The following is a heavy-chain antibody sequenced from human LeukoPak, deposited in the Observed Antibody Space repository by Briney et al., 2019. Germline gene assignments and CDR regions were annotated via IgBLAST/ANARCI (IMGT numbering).Heavy chain of an antibody. CDR3: ASPNIPTTRTTYYFDY. J-gene: IGHJ4*02. CDR1: GFTFSSYA. Sequence: GGSLRLSCAPSGFTFSSYAIHWVRQAPGKGLEWVAFISYDGSNKYYADSVKGRFTISRDNSKNTLYLQMNSLRAEDTAVYYCASPNIPTTRTTYYFDYWGQGTLVTVSS. CDR2: ISYDGSNK. V-gene: IGHV3-30*04. D-gene: IGHD1-7*01.